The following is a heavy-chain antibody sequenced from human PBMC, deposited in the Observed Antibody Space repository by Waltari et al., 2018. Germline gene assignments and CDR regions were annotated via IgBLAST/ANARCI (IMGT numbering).Heavy chain of an antibody. CDR3: EVSSSSFGNY. CDR1: GFTFSNYA. CDR2: ISGSGDSV. V-gene: IGHV3-23*04. J-gene: IGHJ4*02. D-gene: IGHD6-6*01. Sequence: EVQLVESGGGLVKPGGSLRLSCAASGFTFSNYAMDWVRQAPGEGLEWVSSISGSGDSVDSADSVKGRFTTSRDNSKNIMYLQMNSLRVEDTALYYCEVSSSSFGNYWGQGALVTVSS.